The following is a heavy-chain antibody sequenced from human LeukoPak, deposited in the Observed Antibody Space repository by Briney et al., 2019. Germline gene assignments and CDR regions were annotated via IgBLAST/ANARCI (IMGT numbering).Heavy chain of an antibody. CDR2: IRNDGSNE. CDR3: AKDANIGWSCFDY. CDR1: GFTFSTYG. J-gene: IGHJ4*02. V-gene: IGHV3-30*02. Sequence: GGSLRLSCAASGFTFSTYGVHWVRQAQGKGLEWVAFIRNDGSNEYYADSVKGRFTISRDNSKNTLYLQMNSLRAEDTALYYCAKDANIGWSCFDYWGQGTLVTVSS. D-gene: IGHD6-19*01.